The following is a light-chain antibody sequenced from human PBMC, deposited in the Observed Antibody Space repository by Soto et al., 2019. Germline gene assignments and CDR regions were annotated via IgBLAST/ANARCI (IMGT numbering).Light chain of an antibody. CDR2: DAT. Sequence: DIQMTQSPSSLSASVGDRVTITCRTSQSVSNYLNWYQQKSGEAPKLLIHDATSLESGVPSRFSGSGSGTEFTLTISSLQPDDFATYYCQQYSSYWTFAQGTKVDIK. J-gene: IGKJ1*01. CDR3: QQYSSYWT. CDR1: QSVSNY. V-gene: IGKV1-5*01.